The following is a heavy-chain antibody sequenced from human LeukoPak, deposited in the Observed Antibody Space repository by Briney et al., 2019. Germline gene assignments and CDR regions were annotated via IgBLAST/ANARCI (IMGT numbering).Heavy chain of an antibody. D-gene: IGHD5-18*01. CDR1: GYTFTSYA. J-gene: IGHJ4*02. CDR3: AKDGVDTAIPDY. V-gene: IGHV1-3*01. CDR2: INAGNGNT. Sequence: ASVKVSCKASGYTFTSYAMHWVRQAPGQRLEWMGWINAGNGNTKYSQKFQGRVTITRDTSASTAYMELSSLRSEDTAVYYCAKDGVDTAIPDYWGQGILVTVSS.